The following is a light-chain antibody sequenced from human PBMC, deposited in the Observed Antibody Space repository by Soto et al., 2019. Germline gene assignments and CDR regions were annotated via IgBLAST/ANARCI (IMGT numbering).Light chain of an antibody. CDR3: SSYTSSSTRV. J-gene: IGLJ3*02. Sequence: QSALTQPASVSGSPGQSITISCTGTSSDVGGYNYVSWYQQHPGKAPKLMMYDVSNLPSGVSNRFSGSKSGNTASLTISGLQAEDEADYYCSSYTSSSTRVFGGGTKLTVL. V-gene: IGLV2-14*01. CDR1: SSDVGGYNY. CDR2: DVS.